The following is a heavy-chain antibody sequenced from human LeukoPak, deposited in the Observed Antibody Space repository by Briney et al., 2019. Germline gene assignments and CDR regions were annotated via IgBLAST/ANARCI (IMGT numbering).Heavy chain of an antibody. V-gene: IGHV3-9*01. CDR1: GLSFSNYW. J-gene: IGHJ4*02. Sequence: GGSLRLSCAASGLSFSNYWMHWVRQAPGKGLEWVSGISWGSDSIGYADSVKGRFTISRDNAKNSLYLQMNSLRAEDTALYYCAKTFTSGWAIFDSWGQGTLVTVSS. CDR3: AKTFTSGWAIFDS. D-gene: IGHD6-19*01. CDR2: ISWGSDSI.